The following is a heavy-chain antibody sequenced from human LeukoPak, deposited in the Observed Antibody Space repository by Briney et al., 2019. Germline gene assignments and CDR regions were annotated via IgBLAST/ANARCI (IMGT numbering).Heavy chain of an antibody. CDR1: GFTFSSSV. CDR3: AKLTTVATDI. V-gene: IGHV3-23*01. J-gene: IGHJ3*02. CDR2: ISGSGGST. D-gene: IGHD5-12*01. Sequence: GGSLRLSCAASGFTFSSSVMSWVRQAPGKGLEWVSTISGSGGSTYYAGSVKGRFTISRDNSKNTLSLQMNSLRAEDTAVYYCAKLTTVATDIWGQGTMVTVSS.